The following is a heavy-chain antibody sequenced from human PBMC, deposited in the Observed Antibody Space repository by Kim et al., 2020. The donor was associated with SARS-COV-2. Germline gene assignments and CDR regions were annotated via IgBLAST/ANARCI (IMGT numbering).Heavy chain of an antibody. CDR1: GFTFSSYG. V-gene: IGHV3-33*06. D-gene: IGHD5-12*01. CDR2: IWYDGSNK. Sequence: GGSLRLSCAASGFTFSSYGMHWVRQAPGKGLEWVAVIWYDGSNKYYADSVKGRFTISRDNSKNTLYLQMNSLRAEDTAVYYCAKDWVVEMATIGGFDYWGQGTLVTVSS. J-gene: IGHJ4*02. CDR3: AKDWVVEMATIGGFDY.